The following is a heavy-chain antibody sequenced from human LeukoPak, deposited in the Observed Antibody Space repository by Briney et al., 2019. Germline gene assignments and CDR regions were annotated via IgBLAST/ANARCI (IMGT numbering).Heavy chain of an antibody. CDR2: IYTSGSP. D-gene: IGHD3-9*01. J-gene: IGHJ4*02. CDR3: ARAGTKLRYFDWSLDY. CDR1: GGSISSYY. V-gene: IGHV4-4*07. Sequence: SETLSLTCTVSGGSISSYYWSWIRQPAGKGREWLGRIYTSGSPNYNPSLKSRVTMSVDTSKNQFSLKLSSVTAADTAVYYCARAGTKLRYFDWSLDYWGQGTLVTVSS.